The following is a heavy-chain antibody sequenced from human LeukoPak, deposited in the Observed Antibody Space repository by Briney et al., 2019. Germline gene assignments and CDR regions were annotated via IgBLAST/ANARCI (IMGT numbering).Heavy chain of an antibody. J-gene: IGHJ4*02. CDR3: ASAAYSSSSRDY. CDR1: GFTVSSNY. D-gene: IGHD6-6*01. V-gene: IGHV3-53*01. Sequence: GGPLRLSCAASGFTVSSNYMSWVRQAPGKGLEWVSVIYSDGSTYYADSVKGRFTIPRDNSKNTLYLQMNSLRAEDTAVYYCASAAYSSSSRDYWGQGTLVTVSS. CDR2: IYSDGST.